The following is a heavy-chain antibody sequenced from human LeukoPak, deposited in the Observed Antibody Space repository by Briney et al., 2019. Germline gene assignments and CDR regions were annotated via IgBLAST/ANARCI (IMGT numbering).Heavy chain of an antibody. CDR2: ISGSGDST. V-gene: IGHV3-23*01. J-gene: IGHJ4*02. CDR3: ATGHVSGWTFDC. Sequence: PGGSLRLFCAASGFTFSNYAKSWARQAPGKGLEWVSGISGSGDSTYYADSVKGRFTISRDNSKNTLYLQMNSLRAEDTAVYYCATGHVSGWTFDCWGQGTLVTVSS. CDR1: GFTFSNYA. D-gene: IGHD6-19*01.